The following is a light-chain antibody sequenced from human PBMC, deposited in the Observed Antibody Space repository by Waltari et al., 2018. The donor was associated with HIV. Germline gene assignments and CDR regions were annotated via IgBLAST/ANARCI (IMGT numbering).Light chain of an antibody. CDR3: SSYAGSNNFVA. J-gene: IGLJ2*01. CDR1: SSDVGGYNF. CDR2: YVN. V-gene: IGLV2-8*01. Sequence: QSALTQPPSASGSPGQSVTISCTGTSSDVGGYNFVSWYQHHPGRARKLMLYYVNKRPSGAPDRFSGSKSGNTASLTVSGLQAEDEADYYCSSYAGSNNFVAFGGGTRLTVL.